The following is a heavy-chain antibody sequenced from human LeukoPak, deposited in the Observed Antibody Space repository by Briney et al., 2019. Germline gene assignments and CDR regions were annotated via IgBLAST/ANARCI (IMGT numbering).Heavy chain of an antibody. CDR2: IAYKAYGGTT. CDR1: GFTFGDYA. CDR3: TRDNHIPVV. V-gene: IGHV3-49*04. Sequence: GGSLRLSCTASGFTFGDYAMSWVRQAPGKGLEWLAFIAYKAYGGTTEYAASVKGRFTISRDDSKSIAYLQMNSLIPEDTAVYYCTRDNHIPVVWGQGTLVTVSS. J-gene: IGHJ1*01. D-gene: IGHD4-23*01.